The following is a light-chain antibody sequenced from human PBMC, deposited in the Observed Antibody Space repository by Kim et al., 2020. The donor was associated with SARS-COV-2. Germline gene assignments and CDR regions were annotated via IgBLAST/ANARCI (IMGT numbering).Light chain of an antibody. Sequence: EIVLTQSPGTLSLSPGERATLSCRASQSVRSNYLAWYQQKPGQAPRLLMYGASSRASGIPDRFSGSGSGTDFTLTINRLEPEDFAVYYCQRYGASPPYTFGQGTKVEI. CDR3: QRYGASPPYT. V-gene: IGKV3-20*01. J-gene: IGKJ2*01. CDR2: GAS. CDR1: QSVRSNY.